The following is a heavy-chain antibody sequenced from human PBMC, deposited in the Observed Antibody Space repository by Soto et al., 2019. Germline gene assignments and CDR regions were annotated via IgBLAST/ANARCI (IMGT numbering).Heavy chain of an antibody. V-gene: IGHV4-34*01. CDR3: ARGTGSSWYLYYYYGMDV. J-gene: IGHJ6*02. CDR2: INHSGST. Sequence: PSETLSLTCAVYGGSFSGYYWSWIRQPPGKGLEWIGEINHSGSTNYNPSLKNRVTITVDTSKNQFYLKLSSVTAADTAVYYCARGTGSSWYLYYYYGMDVWGQGTTVTVSS. D-gene: IGHD6-13*01. CDR1: GGSFSGYY.